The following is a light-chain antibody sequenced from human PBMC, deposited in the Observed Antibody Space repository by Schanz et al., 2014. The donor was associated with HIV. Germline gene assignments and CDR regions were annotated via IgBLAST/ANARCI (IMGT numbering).Light chain of an antibody. CDR3: LQLSSFPWT. J-gene: IGKJ1*01. Sequence: DIHMTQSPSSLSGSVGDRVTITCRASQTINTHLNWYQQRPGKAPKLLISATSNLERGVPSRFSGSGSGTEFTLTITSLQPEDFATYYCLQLSSFPWTFGQGTKVDTK. CDR2: ATS. V-gene: IGKV1-17*01. CDR1: QTINTH.